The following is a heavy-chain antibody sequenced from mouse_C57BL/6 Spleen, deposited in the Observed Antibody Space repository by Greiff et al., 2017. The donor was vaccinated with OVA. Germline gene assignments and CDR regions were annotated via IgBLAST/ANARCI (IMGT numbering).Heavy chain of an antibody. V-gene: IGHV1-19*01. Sequence: EVQLQQSGPVLVKPGASVKMSCKASGYTFTDYYMNWVKQSHGKSLEWIGVINPYNGGTSYNQKFKGKATLTVDKSSSTAYMELNSLTSEDSAVYYCASGPYAMDYWGQGTSVTVSS. CDR1: GYTFTDYY. CDR3: ASGPYAMDY. CDR2: INPYNGGT. J-gene: IGHJ4*01.